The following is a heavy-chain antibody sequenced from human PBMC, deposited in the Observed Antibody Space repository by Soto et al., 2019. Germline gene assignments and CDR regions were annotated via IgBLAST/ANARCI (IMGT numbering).Heavy chain of an antibody. CDR3: ARGRASFVP. J-gene: IGHJ5*02. CDR2: IDYRGNP. Sequence: QVQLQESGPGLVKPSQTLSLTCTVSGGSITSAGYYWSWIRQHPGQGLEWIGYIDYRGNPYYNPSLKSRFAILLDTSQNQFSLKMSSVTAADTAVYYCARGRASFVPWGQGTLVTVSS. V-gene: IGHV4-31*03. CDR1: GGSITSAGYY.